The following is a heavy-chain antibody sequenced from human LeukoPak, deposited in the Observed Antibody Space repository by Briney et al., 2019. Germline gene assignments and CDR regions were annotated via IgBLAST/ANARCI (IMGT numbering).Heavy chain of an antibody. Sequence: GGSLRLSCAASGFTFSSYGMHWVRQAPGKGLEWVAVISFDGSNKYYADSVKGRFTISRDNSKNTLYLQMNSLRAEDTALYYCAKDRGVGAKDSFDYWGQGTLVTVSS. V-gene: IGHV3-30*18. CDR3: AKDRGVGAKDSFDY. J-gene: IGHJ4*02. CDR2: ISFDGSNK. D-gene: IGHD1-26*01. CDR1: GFTFSSYG.